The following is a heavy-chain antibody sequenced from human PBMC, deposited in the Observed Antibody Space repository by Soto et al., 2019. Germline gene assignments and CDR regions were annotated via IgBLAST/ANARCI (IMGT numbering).Heavy chain of an antibody. CDR2: ISSSSSYI. V-gene: IGHV3-21*01. Sequence: EVQLVDSGGGLVKPGGSLRLSCAASGFIFTSYSMNWVRQAPGKGLEWVSSISSSSSYIYYADSVKGRFTISRDNAKNSLYLQMSSLRAEDTAVYYCARDRGRSSDYYGMDVWGQGTTVTVSS. J-gene: IGHJ6*02. CDR1: GFIFTSYS. D-gene: IGHD6-6*01. CDR3: ARDRGRSSDYYGMDV.